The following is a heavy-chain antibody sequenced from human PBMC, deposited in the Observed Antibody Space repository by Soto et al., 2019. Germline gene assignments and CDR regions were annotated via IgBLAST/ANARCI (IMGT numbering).Heavy chain of an antibody. Sequence: EVQLLESGGGLVQPGGSLRLSCTASGFTFSIYAMSWVRQAPGKGLEWVSAISGSGGSTYYADSVKGRFTISRDNSKNTLYLQMNSLRDDDTAVYYCAKRGGGCSGGSSYSDLYFDVWGRGTLVTVSS. D-gene: IGHD2-15*01. CDR3: AKRGGGCSGGSSYSDLYFDV. CDR1: GFTFSIYA. CDR2: ISGSGGST. J-gene: IGHJ2*01. V-gene: IGHV3-23*01.